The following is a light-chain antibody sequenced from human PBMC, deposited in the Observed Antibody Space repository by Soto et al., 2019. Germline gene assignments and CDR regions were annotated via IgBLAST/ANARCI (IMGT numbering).Light chain of an antibody. CDR1: SSDVGGYNY. CDR2: AVS. V-gene: IGLV2-14*01. Sequence: QSALTQPASVCGSPGQSITISCTGTSSDVGGYNYVSWLQQHPGKAPKLMIYAVSNRPSGVSNRFSGSKSGNTASLTISGLQAEDEADYYCSSYTSSSTLCVFGTGTKVTVL. CDR3: SSYTSSSTLCV. J-gene: IGLJ1*01.